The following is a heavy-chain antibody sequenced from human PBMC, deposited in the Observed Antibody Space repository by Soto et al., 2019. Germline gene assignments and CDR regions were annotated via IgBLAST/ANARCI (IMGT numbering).Heavy chain of an antibody. D-gene: IGHD6-13*01. V-gene: IGHV3-23*01. CDR1: GFTFSSYA. CDR2: ISGSGGRT. J-gene: IGHJ4*02. Sequence: GGSLRLSCAASGFTFSSYAMSWVRQAPGKGLEWVSAISGSGGRTYYADSVKGRFTISRENSKNTLYLQMNSLRAEDTAVYYCAKDLGIAAAGRSLDYWGQGTLGTVSA. CDR3: AKDLGIAAAGRSLDY.